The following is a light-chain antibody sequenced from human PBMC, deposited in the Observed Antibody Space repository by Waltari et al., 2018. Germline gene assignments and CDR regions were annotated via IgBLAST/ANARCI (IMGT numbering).Light chain of an antibody. CDR3: HQYTNWPFS. CDR1: QSVYGN. CDR2: GTS. Sequence: DIVMTQSPATLSVSPGERATLSCRASQSVYGNLAWYQQKPGQSPRLLIFGTSARAPGIPDRFTGSGSGTEYSLTISSLQSEDFAVYFCHQYTNWPFSFGPGTTLEI. V-gene: IGKV3-15*01. J-gene: IGKJ3*01.